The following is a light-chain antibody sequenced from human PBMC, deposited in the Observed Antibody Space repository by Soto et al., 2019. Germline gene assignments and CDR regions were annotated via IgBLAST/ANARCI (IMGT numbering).Light chain of an antibody. CDR1: QDITNY. CDR3: QQYDTLPLT. V-gene: IGKV1-33*01. CDR2: DSS. J-gene: IGKJ5*01. Sequence: DIQMTQSPSSLSASVGDRVTIICQASQDITNYLNWYQQKPGKAPNLLIHDSSNLETGVPSRFSGSGTGTYFSVTISSLQPEDIETYYCQQYDTLPLTFGQGTRLESK.